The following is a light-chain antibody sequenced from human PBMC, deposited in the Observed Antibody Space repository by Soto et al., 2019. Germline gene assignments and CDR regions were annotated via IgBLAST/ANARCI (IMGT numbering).Light chain of an antibody. Sequence: IKMTQSPSSLSASVGNRVTITCQWSQDIATYLYWVQQRPGKAPKLLIYEASTLETGVPSRCSGSGSCTEYTFTISSLQPQDIATYYCQQYDNLPLWTFGQGTKVDIK. V-gene: IGKV1-33*01. CDR3: QQYDNLPLWT. CDR2: EAS. CDR1: QDIATY. J-gene: IGKJ1*01.